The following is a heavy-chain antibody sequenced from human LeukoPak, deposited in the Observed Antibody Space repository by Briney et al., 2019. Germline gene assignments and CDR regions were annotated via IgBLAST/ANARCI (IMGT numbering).Heavy chain of an antibody. CDR1: GFTFTSSA. Sequence: ASVKVSCKASGFTFTSSAMQWVRQARGQRLEWIGWIVVGSGNTNYAQKFQERVTITRDMSTSTAYMELSSLRSEDTAVYYCARVGRLETKYYYYGMDVWGQGTTVTVSS. V-gene: IGHV1-58*02. J-gene: IGHJ6*02. CDR2: IVVGSGNT. CDR3: ARVGRLETKYYYYGMDV. D-gene: IGHD5-24*01.